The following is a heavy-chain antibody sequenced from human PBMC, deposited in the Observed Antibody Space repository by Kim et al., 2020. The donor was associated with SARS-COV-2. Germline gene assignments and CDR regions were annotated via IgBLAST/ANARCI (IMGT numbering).Heavy chain of an antibody. Sequence: ANYAQKFQGRVTITADESTSTAYMELSSLRSEDTAIYYCARDYGSGWSGYWGQGTLVTVSS. CDR2: A. J-gene: IGHJ4*02. V-gene: IGHV1-69*01. D-gene: IGHD6-19*01. CDR3: ARDYGSGWSGY.